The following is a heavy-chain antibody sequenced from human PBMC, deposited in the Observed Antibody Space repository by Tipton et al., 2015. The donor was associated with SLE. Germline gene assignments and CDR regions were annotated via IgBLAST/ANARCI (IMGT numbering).Heavy chain of an antibody. CDR2: IYTSGST. Sequence: TLSLTCTVSGGSVSSGSYYWSWIRQPAGKGLEWIGYIYTSGSTNYNPSLKSRVTISVDTSKNQFSLKLSSVTAADTAVYYCARSFRGFDYWGQGTLVTVSS. V-gene: IGHV4-61*09. J-gene: IGHJ4*02. CDR3: ARSFRGFDY. D-gene: IGHD3-10*01. CDR1: GGSVSSGSYY.